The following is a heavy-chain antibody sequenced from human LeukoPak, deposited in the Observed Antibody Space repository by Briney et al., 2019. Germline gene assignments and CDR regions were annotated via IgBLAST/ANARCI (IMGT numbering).Heavy chain of an antibody. J-gene: IGHJ4*02. CDR2: IKEDGSIK. Sequence: PGGSLRISCAASGFTFSWYWKSWVRQAPGKGLEWVANIKEDGSIKYYVDSVKGRLTVSRDNAKSSLYLQVNSLRAEDTALYYRARIGYSSSSIAYWGQGTLVTVSS. V-gene: IGHV3-7*01. D-gene: IGHD6-13*01. CDR3: ARIGYSSSSIAY. CDR1: GFTFSWYW.